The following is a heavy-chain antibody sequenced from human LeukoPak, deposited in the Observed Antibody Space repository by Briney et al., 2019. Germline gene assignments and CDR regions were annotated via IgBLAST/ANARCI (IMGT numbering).Heavy chain of an antibody. J-gene: IGHJ4*02. CDR3: ARFEYTSSWYVDY. V-gene: IGHV1-8*03. Sequence: ASVKVSCKASGYTFTSYDINWVRQATGQGLEWMGWMNPNSGNTGYAQKFQGRVTITRNTSISTAYMELSSLRSEDTAVYYCARFEYTSSWYVDYWGQGTQVTVSS. CDR2: MNPNSGNT. D-gene: IGHD6-13*01. CDR1: GYTFTSYD.